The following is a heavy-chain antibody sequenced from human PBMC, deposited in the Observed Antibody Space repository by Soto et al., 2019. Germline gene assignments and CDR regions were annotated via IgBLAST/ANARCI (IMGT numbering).Heavy chain of an antibody. D-gene: IGHD3-3*01. J-gene: IGHJ4*02. CDR3: ASHYDMWSGYLSPVDY. Sequence: QVQLVESGGDLVKPGGSLRLSCAASGYTFSDYYMSWIRQAPGKGLEWISYIDTSATKIYYADSVKSRFTITRDNAKNSLYLEMNSLRDEDTAVYYCASHYDMWSGYLSPVDYWGQGTLVTVSS. CDR2: IDTSATKI. V-gene: IGHV3-11*01. CDR1: GYTFSDYY.